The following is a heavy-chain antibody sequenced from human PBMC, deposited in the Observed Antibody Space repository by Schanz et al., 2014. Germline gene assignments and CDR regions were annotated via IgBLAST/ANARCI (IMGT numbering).Heavy chain of an antibody. CDR2: LSGSGGST. D-gene: IGHD2-15*01. V-gene: IGHV3-23*01. CDR1: GFTFSSYA. Sequence: EVQLLESGGGLVQPGGSLRLSCAASGFTFSSYAMSWVRQAPGKGLEWVSALSGSGGSTYYADSVKGRFTISRDNSENTLYLQMNSLSADDTAVFYCAKGMGYCSGGTCYDYYYYGLDVWGQGTTVTVS. J-gene: IGHJ6*02. CDR3: AKGMGYCSGGTCYDYYYYGLDV.